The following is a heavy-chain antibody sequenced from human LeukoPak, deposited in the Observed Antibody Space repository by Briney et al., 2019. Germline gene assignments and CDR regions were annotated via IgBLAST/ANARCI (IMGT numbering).Heavy chain of an antibody. V-gene: IGHV5-51*01. CDR2: IYPGDSDT. D-gene: IGHD2-15*01. J-gene: IGHJ5*02. Sequence: PGGSLRLSCKGSGYSFTSFWIGWVRQMPGKGLEWMGIIYPGDSDTRYSPSFQGQVTISADKSISTAYLQWSSLKASDTAMYYCERFVVVVASRISGSYPPSWFDPWGQGTLVTVSS. CDR3: ERFVVVVASRISGSYPPSWFDP. CDR1: GYSFTSFW.